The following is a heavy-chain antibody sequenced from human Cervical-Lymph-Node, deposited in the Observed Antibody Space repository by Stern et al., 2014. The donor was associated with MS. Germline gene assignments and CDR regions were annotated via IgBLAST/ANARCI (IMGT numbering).Heavy chain of an antibody. V-gene: IGHV1-69*19. Sequence: VQLVESGAEVKRPESSVKVSCKTSGGSLSTLDISWVRQAPGPGLERVGEIMHMLGQEHSAQKFKGRLTITADDSTSTVYMELSSLKSEDTAIYFCARHQAGIAANWGQGTLVTVTS. J-gene: IGHJ4*02. D-gene: IGHD6-13*01. CDR3: ARHQAGIAAN. CDR1: GGSLSTLD. CDR2: IMHMLGQE.